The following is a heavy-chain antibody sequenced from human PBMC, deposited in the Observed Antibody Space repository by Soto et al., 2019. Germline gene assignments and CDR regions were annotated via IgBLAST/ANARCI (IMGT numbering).Heavy chain of an antibody. Sequence: GASVNVSCKVSGYTLTELSMHWVRQAPGKGLEWMGGFDPEDGETIYAQKFQGRVTMTEDTSTDTAYMELSSLRSEDTAVYYCATLVGATPYYFDYWGQGTLVTVSS. D-gene: IGHD1-26*01. CDR3: ATLVGATPYYFDY. V-gene: IGHV1-24*01. J-gene: IGHJ4*02. CDR2: FDPEDGET. CDR1: GYTLTELS.